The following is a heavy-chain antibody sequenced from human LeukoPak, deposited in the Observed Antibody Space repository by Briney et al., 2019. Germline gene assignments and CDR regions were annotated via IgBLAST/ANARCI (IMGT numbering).Heavy chain of an antibody. CDR2: INHGGST. CDR3: ARGRTGYQLLPTKKDYSYYYIDV. CDR1: GGSFSGYY. D-gene: IGHD2-2*01. Sequence: PSETLSLTCAVYGGSFSGYYWSWIRQPPGKGLEWIGEINHGGSTNYNPSLKSRITISVDTSKNQFSLKLSSMTAAYTAVYYCARGRTGYQLLPTKKDYSYYYIDVWGKGTTVTVSS. J-gene: IGHJ6*03. V-gene: IGHV4-34*01.